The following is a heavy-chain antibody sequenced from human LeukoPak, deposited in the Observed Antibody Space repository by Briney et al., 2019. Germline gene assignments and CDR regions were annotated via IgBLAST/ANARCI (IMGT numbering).Heavy chain of an antibody. D-gene: IGHD3-9*01. CDR2: ISTSSGYI. J-gene: IGHJ4*02. CDR1: GFTFSSYT. CDR3: ARESYDILTGYYNVDY. Sequence: PGGSLRLSCGASGFTFSSYTMSWVRQAPGEGLEWVSSISTSSGYIYYADSVKGRFTISRDNAKNSLYLQMNSLRAEDTALYYCARESYDILTGYYNVDYWGQGTLVTVSS. V-gene: IGHV3-21*04.